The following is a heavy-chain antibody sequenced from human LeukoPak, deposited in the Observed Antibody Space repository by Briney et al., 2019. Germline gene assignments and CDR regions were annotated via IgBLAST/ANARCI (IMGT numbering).Heavy chain of an antibody. CDR2: ISYDGSNK. CDR3: ARDTVVDGMDV. CDR1: GFTFSSYA. D-gene: IGHD2-15*01. V-gene: IGHV3-30-3*01. Sequence: GGSLRLSCAASGFTFSSYAMHWVRQAPGKGPEWVAVISYDGSNKYYADSVKGRFTISRDNSKNTLYLQMNSLRAEDTAVYYCARDTVVDGMDVWGQGTTVTVSS. J-gene: IGHJ6*02.